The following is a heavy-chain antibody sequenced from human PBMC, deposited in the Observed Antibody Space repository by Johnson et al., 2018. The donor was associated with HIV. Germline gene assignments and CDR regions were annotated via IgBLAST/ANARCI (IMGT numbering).Heavy chain of an antibody. J-gene: IGHJ3*02. D-gene: IGHD5-24*01. V-gene: IGHV3-30*18. CDR2: LWKDGSNK. Sequence: QVQLVESGGGVVQPGRSLRLSCAASGFTFSSYGRPWVRKAPGKGLEWVAVLWKDGSNKYYADSVKGRLTISRDNSKNTLYFQMNSLRPEDTALYYCAKEERWLQLYACDIWGQGTMVTVSS. CDR3: AKEERWLQLYACDI. CDR1: GFTFSSYG.